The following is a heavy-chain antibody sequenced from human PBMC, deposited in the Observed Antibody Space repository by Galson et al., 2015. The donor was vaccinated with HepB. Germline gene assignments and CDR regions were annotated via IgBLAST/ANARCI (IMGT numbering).Heavy chain of an antibody. Sequence: SLRLSCAASGFTFSSYAMSWVRQAPGKGLEWVSAISGSGGSTYYADSVKGRFTISRDNSKNTLYLQMNSLRAEDTAVYYCAKVGVVAVYYFDYWGQGTLVTVSS. D-gene: IGHD2-15*01. CDR2: ISGSGGST. J-gene: IGHJ4*02. V-gene: IGHV3-23*01. CDR1: GFTFSSYA. CDR3: AKVGVVAVYYFDY.